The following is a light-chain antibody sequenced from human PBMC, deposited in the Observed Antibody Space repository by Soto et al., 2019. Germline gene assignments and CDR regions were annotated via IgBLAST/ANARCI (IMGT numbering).Light chain of an antibody. CDR3: QQRSSWPIT. J-gene: IGKJ5*01. V-gene: IGKV3-11*01. CDR2: DAS. Sequence: ELVLTQSPATLSLSPGERATLSCRASQSVSNFLAWYLQRPGQAPRLLIFDASKRAAGVPARFSGSGSGTDFTLTISILEPEDFAVYYCQQRSSWPITFGQGTRLEI. CDR1: QSVSNF.